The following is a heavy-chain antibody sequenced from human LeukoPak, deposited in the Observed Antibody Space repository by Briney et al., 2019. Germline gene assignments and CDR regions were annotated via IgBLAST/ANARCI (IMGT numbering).Heavy chain of an antibody. D-gene: IGHD2-15*01. J-gene: IGHJ4*02. Sequence: LRLSCAASGFTFSDYYWSWIRQHPGKGLEWIGYIYYSGSTYYNPSLKSRVTISVDTSKNQFSLKLSSVTAADTAVYYCARCRSGGRAYYFDYWGQGTLVTVSS. CDR1: GFTFSDYY. V-gene: IGHV4-31*02. CDR3: ARCRSGGRAYYFDY. CDR2: IYYSGST.